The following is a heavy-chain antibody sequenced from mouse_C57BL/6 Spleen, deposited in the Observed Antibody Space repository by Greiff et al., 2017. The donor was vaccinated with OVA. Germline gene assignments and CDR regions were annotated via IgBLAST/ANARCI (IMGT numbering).Heavy chain of an antibody. V-gene: IGHV2-2*01. CDR3: ARNEGSITTVVAPRYFDV. CDR1: GFSLTSYG. D-gene: IGHD1-1*01. J-gene: IGHJ1*03. CDR2: IWSGGST. Sequence: QVQLKESGPGLVQPSQSLSITCTVSGFSLTSYGVHWVRQSPGKGLEWLGVIWSGGSTDYNAAFISRLSISKDNSKSQVFFKMNSLQADDTAIYYCARNEGSITTVVAPRYFDVWGTGTTVTVSS.